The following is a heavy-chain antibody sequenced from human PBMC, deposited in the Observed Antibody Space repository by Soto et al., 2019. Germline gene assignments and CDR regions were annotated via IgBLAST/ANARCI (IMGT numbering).Heavy chain of an antibody. V-gene: IGHV4-59*08. D-gene: IGHD6-6*01. J-gene: IGHJ4*02. CDR3: ARHEKGSSFDH. CDR2: IYDSENT. CDR1: GGSIGRYY. Sequence: SETLSLTCSVSGGSIGRYYWSWIRQSPGKGLEWIGFIYDSENTNYNPSLKSRVTISGDTSMNQLSLTLSSVTAADTAIYYCARHEKGSSFDHWGQGALVTVSS.